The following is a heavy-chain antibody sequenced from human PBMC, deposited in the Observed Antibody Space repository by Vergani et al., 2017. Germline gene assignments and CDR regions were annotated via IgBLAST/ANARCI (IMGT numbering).Heavy chain of an antibody. D-gene: IGHD6-13*01. Sequence: EVQLLESGGGLVQPGGSLRLSCAASGFTFSSYAMSWVRQAPGKGLEWVSAISGSGGSTYYADSVKGRLTISRDNSKNTLYLQMNSLRAEDTAVYYCAKGTAAAGGYDPWGQGTLVTVSS. V-gene: IGHV3-23*01. J-gene: IGHJ5*02. CDR1: GFTFSSYA. CDR3: AKGTAAAGGYDP. CDR2: ISGSGGST.